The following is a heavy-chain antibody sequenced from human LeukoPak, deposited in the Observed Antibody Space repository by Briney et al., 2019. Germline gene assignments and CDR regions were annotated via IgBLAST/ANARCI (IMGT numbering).Heavy chain of an antibody. D-gene: IGHD6-19*01. Sequence: GGSLRLSCAASGFTFRSYWMHWVRQAPGKGLVWVSRINSDGSSTSYADSVKGRFTISRDNAKNTLYLQMNSLRDEDTAVYYCTRGTAVAGTDYWGQGILVTVSS. CDR3: TRGTAVAGTDY. CDR1: GFTFRSYW. V-gene: IGHV3-74*01. J-gene: IGHJ4*02. CDR2: INSDGSST.